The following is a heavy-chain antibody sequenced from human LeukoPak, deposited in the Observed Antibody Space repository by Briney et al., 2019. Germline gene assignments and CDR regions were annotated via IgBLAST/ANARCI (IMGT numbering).Heavy chain of an antibody. CDR1: GFTFSSYS. Sequence: QAGGSLRLSCAASGFTFSSYSMNWVRQAPGKGLEWVSYISSSSSTIYYADSVKGRFTISRDNAKNSLYLQMNSLRAEDTAVYYCAKGYSGYDLYYFDYWGQGTLVTVSS. J-gene: IGHJ4*02. V-gene: IGHV3-48*04. D-gene: IGHD5-12*01. CDR2: ISSSSSTI. CDR3: AKGYSGYDLYYFDY.